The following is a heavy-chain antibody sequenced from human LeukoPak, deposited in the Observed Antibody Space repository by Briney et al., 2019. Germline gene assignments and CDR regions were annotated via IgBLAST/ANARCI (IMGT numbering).Heavy chain of an antibody. CDR2: IRSDGSNA. D-gene: IGHD3-22*01. J-gene: IGHJ4*02. Sequence: GGSLRLSCAASGFTFSTYGMHWVRQAPGKGLEWVAFIRSDGSNAYYADSVKGRFTISRDNSKNTLYLQMNSLRAEDTAVYYCARGEGVYYDSSGYYYNYWGQGTLVTVSS. V-gene: IGHV3-30*02. CDR3: ARGEGVYYDSSGYYYNY. CDR1: GFTFSTYG.